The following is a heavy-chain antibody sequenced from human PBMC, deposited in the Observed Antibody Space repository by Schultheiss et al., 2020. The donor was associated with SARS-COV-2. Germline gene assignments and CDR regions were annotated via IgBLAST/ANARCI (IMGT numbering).Heavy chain of an antibody. CDR1: GFTFSSYA. Sequence: GESLMISCAASGFTFSSYAMHWVRQAPGKGLEWVAVISYDGSNKYYADSVKGRFTISRDNSKNTLYLQMNSLRAEDTAVYYCARGPVVVAATPDYYFDYWGQGTLVTVSS. D-gene: IGHD2-15*01. CDR2: ISYDGSNK. V-gene: IGHV3-30*01. J-gene: IGHJ4*02. CDR3: ARGPVVVAATPDYYFDY.